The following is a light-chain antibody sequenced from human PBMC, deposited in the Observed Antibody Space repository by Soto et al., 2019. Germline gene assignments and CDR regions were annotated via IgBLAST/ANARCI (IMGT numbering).Light chain of an antibody. CDR2: DAS. J-gene: IGKJ5*01. Sequence: TQSPATLSLSPGDGATLSCRASQTINNFLAWYQQKPGQAPRLLIYDASNRAAGIPARFSGSGSGTDFTLTISSLEPEDFAVYYCQQRSRWPNFGQGTRLEIK. CDR1: QTINNF. CDR3: QQRSRWPN. V-gene: IGKV3-11*01.